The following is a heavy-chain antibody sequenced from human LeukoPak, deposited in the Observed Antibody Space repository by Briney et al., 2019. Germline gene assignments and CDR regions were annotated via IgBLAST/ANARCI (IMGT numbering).Heavy chain of an antibody. Sequence: GGSLRLSCAASRFTFSSYGMHWVRQAPGKGLEWVAVISYDGSNKYYADPVKGRFTISRDNSKNTLYLQMNSLRAEDTAVYYCAKGKTAVTTVFDYWGQGTLVTVSS. CDR2: ISYDGSNK. V-gene: IGHV3-30*18. D-gene: IGHD4-17*01. CDR1: RFTFSSYG. CDR3: AKGKTAVTTVFDY. J-gene: IGHJ4*02.